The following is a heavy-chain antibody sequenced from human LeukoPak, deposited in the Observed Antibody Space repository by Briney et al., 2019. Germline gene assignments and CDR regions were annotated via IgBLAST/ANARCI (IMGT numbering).Heavy chain of an antibody. Sequence: SETLSLTCAVYGGSFSGYYWSWIRQPPGKGLEWIGEINHSGSTNYNPSPKSRVTISADTSKNQFSLKLSSVTAADTAVYYCARSTPYYFDYWGQGTLVTVSS. CDR2: INHSGST. J-gene: IGHJ4*02. CDR1: GGSFSGYY. CDR3: ARSTPYYFDY. V-gene: IGHV4-34*01.